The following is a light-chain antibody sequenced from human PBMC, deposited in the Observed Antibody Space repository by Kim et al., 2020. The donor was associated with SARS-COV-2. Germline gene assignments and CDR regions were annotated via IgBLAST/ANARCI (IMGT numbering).Light chain of an antibody. J-gene: IGKJ4*01. CDR1: QDIRNG. V-gene: IGKV1D-13*01. CDR3: QQFSDYPLT. Sequence: SLSASVGDRIPISCRASQDIRNGLAWYQQKPGKAPKLLIFDVSTVATASRFSGSGSGTDFTLTISSLQPDDFATYYCQQFSDYPLTFGGGTKLEI. CDR2: DVS.